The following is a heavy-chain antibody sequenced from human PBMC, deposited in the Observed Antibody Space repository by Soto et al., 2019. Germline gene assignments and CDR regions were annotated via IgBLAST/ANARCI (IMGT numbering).Heavy chain of an antibody. J-gene: IGHJ4*02. CDR2: IYNSGST. CDR1: GGSINSGGYY. CDR3: ARGITMVRGVIHTPYFDY. D-gene: IGHD3-10*01. V-gene: IGHV4-31*03. Sequence: QVQLQESGPGLVKPSQTLSLTCTVSGGSINSGGYYWNWIRQHPGKGLEWFGYIYNSGSTYYNPSLKSRVTISVDTSKNQFSLKLSSVTAADTAVYCCARGITMVRGVIHTPYFDYWGQGTLVTLSS.